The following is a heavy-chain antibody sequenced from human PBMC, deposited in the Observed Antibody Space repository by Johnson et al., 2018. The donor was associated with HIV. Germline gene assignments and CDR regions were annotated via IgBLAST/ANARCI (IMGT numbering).Heavy chain of an antibody. CDR2: TRNKANSYTT. Sequence: VQLVESGGGLVQPGGSLRLSCAASGFTFSDHYMDWVRQAPGKGLEWVGRTRNKANSYTTEYAASVKGRFTISRDDSKNSLYLQMNSLKTEDTAVYYCARDRGLWFGEFGANLDAFDIWGQGTMVTVSS. V-gene: IGHV3-72*01. CDR3: ARDRGLWFGEFGANLDAFDI. J-gene: IGHJ3*02. CDR1: GFTFSDHY. D-gene: IGHD3-10*01.